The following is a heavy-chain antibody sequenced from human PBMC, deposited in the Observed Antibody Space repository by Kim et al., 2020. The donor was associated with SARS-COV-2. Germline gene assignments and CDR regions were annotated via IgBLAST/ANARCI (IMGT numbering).Heavy chain of an antibody. CDR2: ISYDGNNK. CDR1: GFKFSTYG. CDR3: AKDYSSSSSYFDC. Sequence: GGSLRLSCAASGFKFSTYGMHWVRQAPGKGLEWVAVISYDGNNKYYADSVKGRFTISRDNSKNTLYMQMDSLRAEDTALYYCAKDYSSSSSYFDCWGQGTLATVSS. V-gene: IGHV3-30*18. J-gene: IGHJ4*02. D-gene: IGHD6-6*01.